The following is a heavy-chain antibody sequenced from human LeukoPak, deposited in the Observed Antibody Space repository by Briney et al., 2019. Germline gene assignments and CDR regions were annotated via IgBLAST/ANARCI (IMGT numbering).Heavy chain of an antibody. CDR3: ARVSFGYDFWSSTLMY. Sequence: AASVKVSCKASGYTFTGYYMHWVRQAPGQGLERMGWINPNSGGTNYAQKFQGRVTMTRDTSISTAYMELSRLRSDDTAVYYCARVSFGYDFWSSTLMYWGQGTLVTVSS. CDR2: INPNSGGT. V-gene: IGHV1-2*02. D-gene: IGHD3-3*01. CDR1: GYTFTGYY. J-gene: IGHJ4*02.